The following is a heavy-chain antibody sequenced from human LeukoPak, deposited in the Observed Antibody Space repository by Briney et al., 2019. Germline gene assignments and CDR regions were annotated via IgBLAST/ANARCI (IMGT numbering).Heavy chain of an antibody. CDR3: ARGYCGGDCYGD. J-gene: IGHJ1*01. D-gene: IGHD2-21*02. Sequence: GGSLRLSCAASGFSFSNYAMNWVRQAPGKGLEWVSSIDGSSSHIYYTDSVKGRFTISRDNTKSSLYLQMNSLRAEDMAVYYCARGYCGGDCYGDWGQGTLVTVSS. V-gene: IGHV3-21*01. CDR1: GFSFSNYA. CDR2: IDGSSSHI.